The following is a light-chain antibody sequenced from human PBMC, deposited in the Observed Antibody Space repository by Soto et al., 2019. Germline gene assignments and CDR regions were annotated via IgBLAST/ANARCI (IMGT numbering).Light chain of an antibody. Sequence: EIVLTQFPGTLSLSPGEKATLSCRASQSVNSNYLVWYQQKPGQAPRLLIYATSTRATGIPDRFSGSGSGTDFTLTISRLEPEDFAVYYCQQYTTSPTWTFGQGTKVEI. V-gene: IGKV3-20*01. CDR3: QQYTTSPTWT. CDR1: QSVNSNY. J-gene: IGKJ1*01. CDR2: ATS.